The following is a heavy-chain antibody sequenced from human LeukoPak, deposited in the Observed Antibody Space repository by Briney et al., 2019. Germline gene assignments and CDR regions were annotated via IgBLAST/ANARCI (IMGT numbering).Heavy chain of an antibody. Sequence: GSLRLSCAASGFTFSSYAMHWVRQAPGKGLEYVSAISSNGGSTYYADSVKGRFTISRDNSKNTLFLQMNSLRAEDTALYYCARGLYSSASFLDYWGQGALVTVSS. D-gene: IGHD3-22*01. V-gene: IGHV3-64*02. J-gene: IGHJ4*01. CDR3: ARGLYSSASFLDY. CDR2: ISSNGGST. CDR1: GFTFSSYA.